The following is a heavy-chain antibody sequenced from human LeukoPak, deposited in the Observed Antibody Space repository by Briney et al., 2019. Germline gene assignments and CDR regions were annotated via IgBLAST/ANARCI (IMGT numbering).Heavy chain of an antibody. CDR3: ARDPRTTAGQVPFDY. CDR1: GYSISSGYY. J-gene: IGHJ4*02. CDR2: IYHSGST. V-gene: IGHV4-38-2*02. D-gene: IGHD4-17*01. Sequence: PSETLSLTCTVSGYSISSGYYWGWIRQPPGKGMEWIGSIYHSGSTYYNPSLKSRVTISVDTSKNQFSLKLSSVTAADTAVYYCARDPRTTAGQVPFDYWGQGTLVTVSS.